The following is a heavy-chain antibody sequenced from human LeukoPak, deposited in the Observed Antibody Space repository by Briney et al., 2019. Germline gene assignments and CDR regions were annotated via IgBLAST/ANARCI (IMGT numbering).Heavy chain of an antibody. CDR2: ISYDGSNK. CDR1: GFTFSSYA. V-gene: IGHV3-30-3*01. Sequence: GSLRLSCAASGFTFSSYAMHWVRQAPGKGLEWVAVISYDGSNKYYADSVKGRFTISRDNSKNTLYLQMNSLRAEDTAVYYCARSLTLYYFDYRGQGTLVTVSS. J-gene: IGHJ4*02. CDR3: ARSLTLYYFDY.